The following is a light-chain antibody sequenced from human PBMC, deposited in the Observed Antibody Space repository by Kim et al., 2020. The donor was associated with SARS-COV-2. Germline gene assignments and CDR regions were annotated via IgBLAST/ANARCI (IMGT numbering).Light chain of an antibody. J-gene: IGLJ2*01. CDR2: QDN. CDR3: QAWDSRTEVF. V-gene: IGLV3-1*01. Sequence: SYELTQPPSVSVSPGQTASITCSGDKLGDKYACWYQQKPGQSPVVVIYQDNKRPSGIPERFSGSNSGNTATLTISGTQAMDEADYYCQAWDSRTEVFFGG. CDR1: KLGDKY.